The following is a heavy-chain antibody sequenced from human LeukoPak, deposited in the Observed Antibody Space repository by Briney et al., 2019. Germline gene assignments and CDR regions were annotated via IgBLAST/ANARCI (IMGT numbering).Heavy chain of an antibody. CDR3: ARHLRGVMTCFDN. D-gene: IGHD2-21*02. CDR2: ISYSGST. V-gene: IGHV4-59*08. Sequence: SETRSLTCKVSGGSISNDYWGWIRQTPGKGLEWIGFISYSGSTTYNPSPESRVTISVYTSKNQFSLHLNSVTAADTAVYYCARHLRGVMTCFDNWGQGTLVTVSS. J-gene: IGHJ4*02. CDR1: GGSISNDY.